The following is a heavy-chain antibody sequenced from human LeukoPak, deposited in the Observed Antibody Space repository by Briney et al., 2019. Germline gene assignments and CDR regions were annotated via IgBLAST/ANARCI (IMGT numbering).Heavy chain of an antibody. V-gene: IGHV4-59*01. J-gene: IGHJ4*02. Sequence: KPSETLSLPCTVSGGSISSYYWSWLRQPPGKGLEWLGYIYYSGSTKYNPPLKSRVTISLDTSKNQFSLKLLSVPAGDTPVYYCGSALGIPGSFYFGYWGQGNLVTVFS. D-gene: IGHD3-16*02. CDR3: GSALGIPGSFYFGY. CDR2: IYYSGST. CDR1: GGSISSYY.